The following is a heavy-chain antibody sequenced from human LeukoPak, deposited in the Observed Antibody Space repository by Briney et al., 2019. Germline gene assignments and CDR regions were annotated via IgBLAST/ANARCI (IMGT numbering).Heavy chain of an antibody. J-gene: IGHJ4*02. Sequence: PGGSLRLSCAASGFTFSSYSMNWVRQAPGKGLEWVSSISSSSSYIYYADSVKGRFTISRDNAQNSLYLQMNSLRAEDTAVYYCAKEHNGCSSSWSHGYWGQGTLVTVSS. CDR3: AKEHNGCSSSWSHGY. CDR2: ISSSSSYI. V-gene: IGHV3-21*01. CDR1: GFTFSSYS. D-gene: IGHD6-13*01.